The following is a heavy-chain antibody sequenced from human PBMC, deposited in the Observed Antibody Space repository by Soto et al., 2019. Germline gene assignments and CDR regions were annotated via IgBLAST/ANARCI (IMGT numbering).Heavy chain of an antibody. D-gene: IGHD5-18*01. CDR2: ISSLSSYI. CDR1: GFTFSSYS. J-gene: IGHJ4*02. Sequence: EVQLVESGGGLVKPGGSLRVSCVASGFTFSSYSMNWVRQAPGKGLEWVSSISSLSSYIYYADSVKGRFTISRDNAKNSLYLQIISLRAEDTAIYYCARGELWFDYWGQGTLVTVSS. V-gene: IGHV3-21*01. CDR3: ARGELWFDY.